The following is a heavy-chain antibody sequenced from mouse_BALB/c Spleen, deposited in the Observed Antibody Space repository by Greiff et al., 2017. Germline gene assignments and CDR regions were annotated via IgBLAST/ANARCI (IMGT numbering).Heavy chain of an antibody. D-gene: IGHD2-1*01. V-gene: IGHV2-9*02. CDR3: ARGNYGNRGYYAMDY. J-gene: IGHJ4*01. CDR1: GFSLTSYG. CDR2: IWAGGST. Sequence: QVQLKESGPGLVAPSQSLSITCTVSGFSLTSYGVHWVRQPPGKGLEWLGVIWAGGSTNYNSALMSRLSISKDNSKSQVFLKMNSLQTDDTAMYYCARGNYGNRGYYAMDYWGQGTSVTVSS.